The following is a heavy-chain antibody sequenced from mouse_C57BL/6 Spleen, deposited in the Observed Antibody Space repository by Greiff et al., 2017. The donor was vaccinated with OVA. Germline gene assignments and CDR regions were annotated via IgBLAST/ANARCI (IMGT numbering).Heavy chain of an antibody. J-gene: IGHJ1*03. CDR1: GYSITSGYY. Sequence: EVKVEESGPGLVKPSQSLSLTCSVTGYSITSGYYWNWIRQFPGNKLEWMGYISYDGSNNYNPSLKNRISITRDTSKNQFFLKLNSVTTEDTATYYCARDQWDVDWYFDVWGTGTTVTVSS. D-gene: IGHD4-1*01. CDR2: ISYDGSN. V-gene: IGHV3-6*01. CDR3: ARDQWDVDWYFDV.